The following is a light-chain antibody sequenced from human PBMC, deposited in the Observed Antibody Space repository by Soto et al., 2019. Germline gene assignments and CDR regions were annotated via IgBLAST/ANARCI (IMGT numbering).Light chain of an antibody. CDR2: GAS. CDR1: QSVSSN. J-gene: IGKJ1*01. V-gene: IGKV3-15*01. CDR3: GQFVSAPPRT. Sequence: EIVMTQSPATLSVSPGDRATLSCRASQSVSSNLAWYQQKPGQAPRLLIYGASTRATGIPARFRGSGSGTEFILDISRLEPEDCAVYYCGQFVSAPPRTFGQGTRVEIK.